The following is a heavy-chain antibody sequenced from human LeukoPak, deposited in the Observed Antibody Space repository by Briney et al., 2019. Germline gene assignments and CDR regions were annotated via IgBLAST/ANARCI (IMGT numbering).Heavy chain of an antibody. CDR1: GGSFSGYY. CDR3: ARQRTGLDY. V-gene: IGHV4-34*01. D-gene: IGHD3-10*01. J-gene: IGHJ4*02. CDR2: INHSGST. Sequence: SETLSLTCAVYGGSFSGYYWSWIRQPPGKGLEWIEEINHSGSTNYNPSLKSRVTISVDTSKNQFSLKLSSVTAADTAVYYCARQRTGLDYWGQGTLVTVSS.